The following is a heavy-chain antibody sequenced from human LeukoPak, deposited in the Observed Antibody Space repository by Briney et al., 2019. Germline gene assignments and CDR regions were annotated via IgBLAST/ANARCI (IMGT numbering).Heavy chain of an antibody. CDR1: GGSISSYY. CDR2: IYYSGST. CDR3: ARDHNSGYDFDY. D-gene: IGHD5-12*01. J-gene: IGHJ4*02. V-gene: IGHV4-59*12. Sequence: SETLSLTCTVSGGSISSYYWSWIRQPPGKGLEWIGYIYYSGSTNYNPSLKSRVTISVDKSKNQFSLKLSSVTAADTAVYYCARDHNSGYDFDYWGQGTLVTVSS.